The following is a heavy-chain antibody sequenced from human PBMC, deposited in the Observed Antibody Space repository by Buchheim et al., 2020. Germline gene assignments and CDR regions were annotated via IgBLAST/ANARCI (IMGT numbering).Heavy chain of an antibody. D-gene: IGHD3-3*01. CDR3: ARVNRGYDFWSGYYYWFDP. V-gene: IGHV3-30*04. CDR2: ISYDGSNK. Sequence: QVPLVASGGGVVQPGRSLRLSCAASGFTFSSYAMHWVRQAPGKGLEWVAVISYDGSNKYYADSVKGRFTISRDNSKNTLYLQMNSLRAEDTAVYYCARVNRGYDFWSGYYYWFDPWGQGTL. J-gene: IGHJ5*02. CDR1: GFTFSSYA.